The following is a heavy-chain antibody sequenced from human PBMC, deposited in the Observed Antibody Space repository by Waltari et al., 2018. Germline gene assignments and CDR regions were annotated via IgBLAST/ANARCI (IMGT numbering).Heavy chain of an antibody. Sequence: PPEKGLGWIGEINHSGSTNYNPSLKSRVTISVDTSKNQFSLKLSSVTAADTAVYYCARGRLLWRRYYFDYWGQGTLVTVSS. J-gene: IGHJ4*02. D-gene: IGHD3-10*01. CDR3: ARGRLLWRRYYFDY. CDR2: INHSGST. V-gene: IGHV4-34*01.